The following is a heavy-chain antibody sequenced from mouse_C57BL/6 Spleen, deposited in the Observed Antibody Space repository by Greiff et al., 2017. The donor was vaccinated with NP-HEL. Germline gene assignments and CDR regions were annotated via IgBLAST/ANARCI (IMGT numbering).Heavy chain of an antibody. V-gene: IGHV14-4*01. CDR1: GFNIIDDY. CDR2: IDPENGDT. J-gene: IGHJ3*01. Sequence: EVQLQQSGAELVRPGASVKLSCTASGFNIIDDYMHWVKQRPEQGLEWIGWIDPENGDTDYASKFQGKATITADTSSNTAYLQLSSLTSEDTAVYYCTLYYYGSSPGAYWGQGTLVTVSA. CDR3: TLYYYGSSPGAY. D-gene: IGHD1-1*01.